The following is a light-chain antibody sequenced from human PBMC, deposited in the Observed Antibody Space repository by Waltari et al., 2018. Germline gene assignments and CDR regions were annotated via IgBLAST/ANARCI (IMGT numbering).Light chain of an antibody. CDR1: QSIASN. V-gene: IGKV3-15*01. CDR2: DAS. Sequence: EILMTQSPATLSVSLGERATLSCRASQSIASNLAWYQQRPDQPPRLLIFDASTSATGVPARFSGSGSGTEFTLTIRTLQSEDSAVYYCQQYNVWPPITFGQGTRLEIK. CDR3: QQYNVWPPIT. J-gene: IGKJ5*01.